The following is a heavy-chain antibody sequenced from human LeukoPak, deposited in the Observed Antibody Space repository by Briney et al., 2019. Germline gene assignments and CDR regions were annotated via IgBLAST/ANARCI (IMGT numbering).Heavy chain of an antibody. D-gene: IGHD3-10*01. CDR1: GYTLTEFA. Sequence: EASVKVSCTVSGYTLTEFAMHWVRQAPGKGLEWMGGFYPEDGETNYAQKVQGRVTMTEDTSTNTPQMELRSLRSADTAAYYSATLYYYGSGSYWFDPCGQGTRATVSS. V-gene: IGHV1-24*01. J-gene: IGHJ5*02. CDR2: FYPEDGET. CDR3: ATLYYYGSGSYWFDP.